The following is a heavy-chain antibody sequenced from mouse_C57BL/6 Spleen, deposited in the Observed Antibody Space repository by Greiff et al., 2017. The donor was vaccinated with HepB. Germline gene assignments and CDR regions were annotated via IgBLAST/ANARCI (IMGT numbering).Heavy chain of an antibody. CDR1: GYTFTSYW. CDR3: ARNSETAQATCWFAY. Sequence: QVQLKQPGAELVKPGASVKLSCKASGYTFTSYWMHWVKQRPGRGLEWIGRIDPNSGGTKYNEKFKSKATLTVDKPSSTAYMQLSSLTSEDSAVYYCARNSETAQATCWFAYWGQGTLVTVSA. CDR2: IDPNSGGT. J-gene: IGHJ3*01. V-gene: IGHV1-72*01. D-gene: IGHD3-2*02.